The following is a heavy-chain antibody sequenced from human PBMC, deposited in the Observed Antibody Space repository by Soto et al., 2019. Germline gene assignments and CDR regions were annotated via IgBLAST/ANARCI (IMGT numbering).Heavy chain of an antibody. V-gene: IGHV1-18*01. J-gene: IGHJ2*01. CDR1: GYSFNDYG. D-gene: IGHD2-15*01. CDR2: IGPYEGVT. Sequence: QVQLEQSGAEVKKPGASVRVSCKASGYSFNDYGMSWVRQAPGQGLEWMGWIGPYEGVTNHAQTFQGRATMTVDTSTTTADMELRSLRSDDTAIYYCARCYCSVGSCYTCWHFDLWGPGTLVTVTA. CDR3: ARCYCSVGSCYTCWHFDL.